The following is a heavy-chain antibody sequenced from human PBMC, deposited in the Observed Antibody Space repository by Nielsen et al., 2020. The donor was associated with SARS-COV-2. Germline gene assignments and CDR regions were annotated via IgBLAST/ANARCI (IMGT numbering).Heavy chain of an antibody. J-gene: IGHJ4*02. Sequence: SGPTPVKPTQTLTLTCTFSGFSLSTSGMCVSWIRQPPGKALEWLARIDWDDDKYYSTSLKTRLTISKDTSKNQVVLTMTNMDPVDTATYYCARTYYGGNSAFFDYWGQGTLVTVSS. CDR2: IDWDDDK. V-gene: IGHV2-70*11. CDR1: GFSLSTSGMC. CDR3: ARTYYGGNSAFFDY. D-gene: IGHD4-23*01.